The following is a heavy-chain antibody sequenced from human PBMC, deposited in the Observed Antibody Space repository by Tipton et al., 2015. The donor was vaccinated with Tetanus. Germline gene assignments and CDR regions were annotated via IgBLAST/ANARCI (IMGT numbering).Heavy chain of an antibody. J-gene: IGHJ5*02. Sequence: SLRLSCAASGFTFSDYYMSWIRQAPGKGLEWVSVIYSGGSTYYADSVKGRFTISRDNSKNTLYLQMNSLRAEDTAVYYCARGLYSYGFSRFDPWGQGTLVTVSS. CDR1: GFTFSDYY. V-gene: IGHV3-53*01. CDR2: IYSGGST. CDR3: ARGLYSYGFSRFDP. D-gene: IGHD5-18*01.